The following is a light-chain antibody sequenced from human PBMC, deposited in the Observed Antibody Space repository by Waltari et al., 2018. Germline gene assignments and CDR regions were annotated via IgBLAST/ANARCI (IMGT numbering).Light chain of an antibody. CDR3: CSYAGDSTLI. V-gene: IGLV2-23*02. Sequence: QSALTQPASVSGSPGQAITISCTGPSSKFGGYPLVSWYQQHPGKAPQLIIYDVNKRPSGISHRFSGSKSGNTASLTISGLQADDESDYYCCSYAGDSTLIFGGGTKLTVL. J-gene: IGLJ2*01. CDR1: SSKFGGYPL. CDR2: DVN.